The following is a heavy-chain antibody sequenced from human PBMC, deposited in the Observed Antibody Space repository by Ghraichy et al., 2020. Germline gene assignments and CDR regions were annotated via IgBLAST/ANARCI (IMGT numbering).Heavy chain of an antibody. D-gene: IGHD3-22*01. CDR2: IYSGGST. V-gene: IGHV3-53*01. Sequence: GGSLRLSCTASGFTVSSNYMSWVRQAPGKGLEWVSVIYSGGSTYYADSVKGRFTISRDNSKNTLYLQMNSLRAEDTAVYYCARVPHDSSGYYTTFDYWGQGTLVTVSS. CDR3: ARVPHDSSGYYTTFDY. J-gene: IGHJ4*02. CDR1: GFTVSSNY.